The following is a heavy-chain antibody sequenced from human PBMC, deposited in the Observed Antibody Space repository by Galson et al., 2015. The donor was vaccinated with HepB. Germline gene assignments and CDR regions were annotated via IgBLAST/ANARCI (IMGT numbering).Heavy chain of an antibody. D-gene: IGHD7-27*01. J-gene: IGHJ4*02. CDR1: GFTVSSYN. CDR2: ISGDSTYM. Sequence: SLRLSCAASGFTVSSYNMNWVRQAPGKGLEWVSCISGDSTYMYYADSVKGRFTISRDNAKNSLDLQMTSLRADDTAVYYCARDPPLGTPFDFWGQGTLVTVSS. V-gene: IGHV3-21*01. CDR3: ARDPPLGTPFDF.